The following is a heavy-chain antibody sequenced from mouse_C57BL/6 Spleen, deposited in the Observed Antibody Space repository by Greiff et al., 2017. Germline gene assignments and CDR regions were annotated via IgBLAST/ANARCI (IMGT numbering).Heavy chain of an antibody. CDR2: IYPGSGNT. V-gene: IGHV1-84*01. CDR1: GYTFTDYY. CDR3: ARARPDDGYLYAMDY. Sequence: QVQLQQSGPELVKPGASVKISCKASGYTFTDYYINWVKQRPGQGLEWIGWIYPGSGNTKYNEKFKDKATLTVDTTSSTAYMQLSSLTSEDSAVYFFARARPDDGYLYAMDYWGQGTSVTVSS. J-gene: IGHJ4*01. D-gene: IGHD2-3*01.